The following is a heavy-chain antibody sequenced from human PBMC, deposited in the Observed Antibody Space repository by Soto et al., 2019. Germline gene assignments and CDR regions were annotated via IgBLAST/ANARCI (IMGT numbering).Heavy chain of an antibody. CDR3: AREWYYGSGSYFDA. CDR1: GGSVSTGSYY. J-gene: IGHJ6*02. D-gene: IGHD3-10*01. CDR2: MSYSGST. Sequence: SETLSLTCTVSGGSVSTGSYYWSWIRQPPGKGLEWIGYMSYSGSTNYNPSLKSRVTVSVDTSKNQFSLRLRSVTAADTAVYYCAREWYYGSGSYFDAWGQGTTVTVSS. V-gene: IGHV4-61*01.